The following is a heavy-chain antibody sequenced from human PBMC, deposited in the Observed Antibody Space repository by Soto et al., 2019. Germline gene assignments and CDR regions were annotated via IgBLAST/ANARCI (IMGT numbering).Heavy chain of an antibody. CDR3: TTETAMIPTACDY. D-gene: IGHD2-2*01. CDR1: GFTFSHAW. J-gene: IGHJ4*02. CDR2: IKSKTNGGTT. V-gene: IGHV3-15*01. Sequence: ESGGGLVKPGGSLRVSCAASGFTFSHAWMHWVRQAPGKGLECVGRIKSKTNGGTTDYAAPVKGRFTISRDDSNNTLYLQMNSLKTEDTAVYYCTTETAMIPTACDYWGQGTLVTVSS.